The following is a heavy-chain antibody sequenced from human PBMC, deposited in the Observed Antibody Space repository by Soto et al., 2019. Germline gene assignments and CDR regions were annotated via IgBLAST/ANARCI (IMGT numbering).Heavy chain of an antibody. Sequence: PGESLRLCCAASKLPFRAYGISLVRQAAGKGLEWLAGFLSLDGSHKFYADSVKGRFTISRDNSKTTLYVQMSSLRPEDTAVYNCARDSWYRSGNSCYFYCNSCYGLDVWGQWTTVTVSS. CDR1: KLPFRAYG. CDR3: ARDSWYRSGNSCYFYCNSCYGLDV. D-gene: IGHD2-2*01. V-gene: IGHV3-30-3*01. J-gene: IGHJ6*02. CDR2: LSLDGSHK.